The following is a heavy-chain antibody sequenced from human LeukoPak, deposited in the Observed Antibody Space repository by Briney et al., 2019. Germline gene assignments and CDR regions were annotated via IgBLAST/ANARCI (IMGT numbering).Heavy chain of an antibody. Sequence: GASVKVSCKASGYTFSGYYIHWVRQAPGQGLEWMGWINPNSGGTNYAQKFKGRVTMTIHMSITTAYMELTRLTSDDTAMYYCARDDFDRDDSWFDPWGQGTLVVVSS. J-gene: IGHJ5*02. V-gene: IGHV1-2*02. CDR2: INPNSGGT. CDR1: GYTFSGYY. D-gene: IGHD3-3*01. CDR3: ARDDFDRDDSWFDP.